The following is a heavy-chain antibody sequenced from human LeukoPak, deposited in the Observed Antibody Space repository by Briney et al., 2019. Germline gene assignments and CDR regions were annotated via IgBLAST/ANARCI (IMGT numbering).Heavy chain of an antibody. CDR2: INPNSGGT. Sequence: ASVKVSCKASGYTFTGYYMHWVRQAPGQGLEWMGWINPNSGGTNYAQKFQGGVTMTRDTSISTAYMELSRLRSDDTAVYYCARDLVDIVATTYIAFDYWGQGTLVTVSS. CDR1: GYTFTGYY. CDR3: ARDLVDIVATTYIAFDY. D-gene: IGHD5-12*01. V-gene: IGHV1-2*02. J-gene: IGHJ4*02.